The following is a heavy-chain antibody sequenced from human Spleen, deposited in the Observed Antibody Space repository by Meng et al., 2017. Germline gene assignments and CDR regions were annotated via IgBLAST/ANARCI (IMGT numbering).Heavy chain of an antibody. J-gene: IGHJ5*02. CDR1: GGSFSGYY. CDR3: ARELTTMHWFGP. V-gene: IGHV4-34*01. D-gene: IGHD4-11*01. CDR2: INHSGST. Sequence: SETLSLTCAVYGGSFSGYYWSWIRQPPGKGLEWIGEINHSGSTNYNPSLKSRVTISVDTSKNQFSLKLSSVTAADTALYYCARELTTMHWFGPWGQGALVTVSS.